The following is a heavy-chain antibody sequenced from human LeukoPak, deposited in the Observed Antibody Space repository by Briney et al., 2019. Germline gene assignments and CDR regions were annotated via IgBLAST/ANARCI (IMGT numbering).Heavy chain of an antibody. Sequence: ASVKVSCKASGYTFTSYYVHWVRQAPGQGLEWVGRINPSGDGTTYAHKFQGRVTMSRDTSTNTVYMEMSSLRSEDTAIYYCAVGPEGLLNNWFDPWGQGSLVTVSS. CDR2: INPSGDGT. CDR1: GYTFTSYY. D-gene: IGHD2-15*01. V-gene: IGHV1-46*01. CDR3: AVGPEGLLNNWFDP. J-gene: IGHJ5*02.